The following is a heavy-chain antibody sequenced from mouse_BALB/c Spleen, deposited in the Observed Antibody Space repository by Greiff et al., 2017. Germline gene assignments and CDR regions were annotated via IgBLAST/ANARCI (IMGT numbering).Heavy chain of an antibody. CDR1: GFTFTDYY. CDR3: ARDRDRYDETFFDY. V-gene: IGHV7-3*02. Sequence: EVHLVESGGGLVQPGGSLRLSCATSGFTFTDYYMSWVRQPPGKALEWLGFIRNKANGYTTEYSASVKGRFTISRDNSQSILYLQMNTLRAEDSATYYCARDRDRYDETFFDYWGQGTTLTVSS. CDR2: IRNKANGYTT. J-gene: IGHJ2*01. D-gene: IGHD2-14*01.